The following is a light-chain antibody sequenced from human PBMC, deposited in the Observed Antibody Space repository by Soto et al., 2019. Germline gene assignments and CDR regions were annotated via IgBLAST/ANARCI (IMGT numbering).Light chain of an antibody. J-gene: IGLJ2*01. Sequence: QSVLTQPASVSGSPGLSITISCTGTSSDVGGYNYVSWYQQHPGKAPKLMIYDVGNRPSGVSNRFSGSKSGNTASLTISGLQAEDEADYYCSSYTSSSTVVFGGGTKLTVL. CDR3: SSYTSSSTVV. CDR2: DVG. V-gene: IGLV2-14*01. CDR1: SSDVGGYNY.